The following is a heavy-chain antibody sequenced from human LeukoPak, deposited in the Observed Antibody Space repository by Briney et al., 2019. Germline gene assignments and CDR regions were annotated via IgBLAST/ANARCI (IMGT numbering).Heavy chain of an antibody. Sequence: GGSLRLSCAASGFTVSSDHMSWVRQAPGEGLECVSITYSDGATAYADSVKGRFTISGDNSKNTVHLQMNSLRAEDTAVYYCARVWELSFDHWGQGALVTVSS. CDR2: TYSDGAT. D-gene: IGHD1-26*01. CDR1: GFTVSSDH. V-gene: IGHV3-53*01. CDR3: ARVWELSFDH. J-gene: IGHJ4*02.